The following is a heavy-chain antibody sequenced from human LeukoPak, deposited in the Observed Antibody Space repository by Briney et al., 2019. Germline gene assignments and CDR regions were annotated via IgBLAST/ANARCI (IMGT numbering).Heavy chain of an antibody. CDR2: ISYDGSNK. CDR1: GFTFSSYA. CDR3: AKARPLEAWFGESHFDY. V-gene: IGHV3-30*18. J-gene: IGHJ4*02. D-gene: IGHD3-10*01. Sequence: GGSLRLSCAASGFTFSSYAMSWVRQAPGKGLEWVAVISYDGSNKYYADSVKGRFTISRDNSKNTLYLQMNSLRAEDTAVYYCAKARPLEAWFGESHFDYWGQGTLVTVSS.